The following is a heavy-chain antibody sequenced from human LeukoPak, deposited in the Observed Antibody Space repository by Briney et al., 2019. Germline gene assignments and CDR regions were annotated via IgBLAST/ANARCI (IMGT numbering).Heavy chain of an antibody. D-gene: IGHD3-10*01. J-gene: IGHJ6*03. V-gene: IGHV4-61*02. CDR2: IYTSGST. Sequence: SETLSLTCTVSGGSISSGNYYWNWIRKPAGKGLEWIGRIYTSGSTNYNPSLKSRVTISVDTSKNQFSLKLSSVTAADTAVYYCAREADYYGSGSYYQLYYYYYYYMDVWGKGTTVTISS. CDR3: AREADYYGSGSYYQLYYYYYYYMDV. CDR1: GGSISSGNYY.